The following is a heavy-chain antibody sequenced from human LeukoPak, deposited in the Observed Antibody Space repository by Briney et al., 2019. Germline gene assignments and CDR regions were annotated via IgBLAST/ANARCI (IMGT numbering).Heavy chain of an antibody. CDR1: GYSITSYW. Sequence: GESLKISCKVSGYSITSYWIGWVRQMPGKGLEWMAITNPGDSDTRYSPSFQGQVTISVDKSISTAYLQWSSLQASNTAMYYCARQGPTVTLDYWGQGTLVTVSS. CDR2: TNPGDSDT. V-gene: IGHV5-51*01. CDR3: ARQGPTVTLDY. D-gene: IGHD4-17*01. J-gene: IGHJ4*02.